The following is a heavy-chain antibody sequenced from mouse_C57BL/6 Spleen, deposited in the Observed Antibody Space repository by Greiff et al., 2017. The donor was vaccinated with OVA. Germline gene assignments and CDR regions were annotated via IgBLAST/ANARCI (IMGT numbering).Heavy chain of an antibody. D-gene: IGHD1-1*01. J-gene: IGHJ1*03. Sequence: EVKLMESGGGLVQPGGSLSLSCAASGFTFTDYYMSWVRQPPGKALEWLGFIRNKANGYTTEYSASVKGRFTISRDNSQSLLYLQMNALRAEDSATYYCARYCSSYWYFDVWGTGTTVTVSS. V-gene: IGHV7-3*01. CDR2: IRNKANGYTT. CDR1: GFTFTDYY. CDR3: ARYCSSYWYFDV.